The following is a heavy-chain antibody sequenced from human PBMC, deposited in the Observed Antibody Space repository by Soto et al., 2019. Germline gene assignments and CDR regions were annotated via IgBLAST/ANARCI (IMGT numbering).Heavy chain of an antibody. V-gene: IGHV3-23*01. CDR1: GFTFSSYD. J-gene: IGHJ4*01. Sequence: EVQLLESGGGLIQPGGSLRLSCEASGFTFSSYDMSWVRQTPAKGLEWVSTIIGSGTNTYYADSVKGRFTISRDNSKNTLYLQVGSLRNEDTAVYFCAKKMMTAEISPANYFDYWGHGTLVTVSS. CDR3: AKKMMTAEISPANYFDY. D-gene: IGHD2-21*02. CDR2: IIGSGTNT.